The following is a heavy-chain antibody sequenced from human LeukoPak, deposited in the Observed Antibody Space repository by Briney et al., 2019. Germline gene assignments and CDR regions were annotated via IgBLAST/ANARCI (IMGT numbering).Heavy chain of an antibody. CDR2: IRGGGET. CDR1: GFTFNNYA. D-gene: IGHD1-1*01. Sequence: WGSLRLSCAAVGFTFNNYAMSWVRQSPARGLEWVSSIRGGGETAYADSVKGQFTPSRDESRNAVFLQSKKGRVEDTGIYYCAKTGWVSNADAVWWGQGTVVTVSS. V-gene: IGHV3-23*01. J-gene: IGHJ4*02. CDR3: AKTGWVSNADAVW.